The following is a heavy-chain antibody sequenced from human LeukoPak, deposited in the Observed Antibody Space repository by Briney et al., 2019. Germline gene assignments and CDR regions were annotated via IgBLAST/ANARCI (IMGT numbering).Heavy chain of an antibody. D-gene: IGHD3-10*01. J-gene: IGHJ4*02. CDR1: GVSISTYY. Sequence: PSETLSLTCTVAGVSISTYYWSWIRQPPGKGLEWIGYIYSSGTTNYNPSLKSRVTISIDTSKNEFSLRLTSVTAADTAVYYCAREANYYGSGSYLDYWGQGTLVTVSS. V-gene: IGHV4-59*01. CDR3: AREANYYGSGSYLDY. CDR2: IYSSGTT.